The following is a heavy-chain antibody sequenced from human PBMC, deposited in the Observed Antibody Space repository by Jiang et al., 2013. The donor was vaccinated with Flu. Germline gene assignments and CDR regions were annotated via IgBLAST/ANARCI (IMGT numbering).Heavy chain of an antibody. CDR3: AKAPGYCTNGVCYGEPYYYYGMDV. CDR1: GFTFSSYA. Sequence: VQLLESGGGLVQPGGSLRLSCAASGFTFSSYAMSWVRQAPGKGLEWVSAISGSGGSTYYADSVKGRFTISRDNSKNTLYLQMNSLRAEDTAVYYCAKAPGYCTNGVCYGEPYYYYGMDVWGQGTTVTVSS. D-gene: IGHD2-8*01. V-gene: IGHV3-23*01. CDR2: ISGSGGST. J-gene: IGHJ6*02.